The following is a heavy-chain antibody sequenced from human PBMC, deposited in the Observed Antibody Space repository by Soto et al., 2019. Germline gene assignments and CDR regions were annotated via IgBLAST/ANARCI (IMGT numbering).Heavy chain of an antibody. Sequence: SLRLSCAASEFRFSDYFMSWIRQAPGKGLEWLAYISGSGDTTYHAASMKGRFTISRDNAKKSLSLQMNSLRAEDTAVYYCATGGGGRQFDYWGQGTLVTVSS. D-gene: IGHD2-15*01. V-gene: IGHV3-11*01. CDR2: ISGSGDTT. J-gene: IGHJ4*02. CDR1: EFRFSDYF. CDR3: ATGGGGRQFDY.